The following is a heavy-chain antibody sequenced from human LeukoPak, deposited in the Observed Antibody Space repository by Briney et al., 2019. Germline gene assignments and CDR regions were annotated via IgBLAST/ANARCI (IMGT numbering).Heavy chain of an antibody. CDR2: ISWKSDRI. Sequence: GGSLRLSCAASGFTFDDYAMLWVRHAPGTGLEWVSGISWKSDRISYADSVKGRFTISRDNAKNSLYLQMNSLRAEDTALYYCAKSGIIQGYYFYYMDVWGKGTTVTISS. CDR1: GFTFDDYA. D-gene: IGHD5-18*01. CDR3: AKSGIIQGYYFYYMDV. V-gene: IGHV3-9*01. J-gene: IGHJ6*03.